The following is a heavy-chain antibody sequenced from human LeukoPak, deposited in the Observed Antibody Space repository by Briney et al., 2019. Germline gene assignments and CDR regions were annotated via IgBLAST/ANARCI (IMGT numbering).Heavy chain of an antibody. CDR2: IIPICGTA. CDR1: GGTFSSYA. V-gene: IGHV1-69*05. D-gene: IGHD3-3*01. Sequence: ASVKVSCKASGGTFSSYAISWVRQAPGLGLEWMGRIIPICGTANYAQKFQGRVTITTDESTSTAYMELSSLRSEDTAVYYCARADYDFWSGYPDIYYMDVWGKGTTVTVSS. J-gene: IGHJ6*03. CDR3: ARADYDFWSGYPDIYYMDV.